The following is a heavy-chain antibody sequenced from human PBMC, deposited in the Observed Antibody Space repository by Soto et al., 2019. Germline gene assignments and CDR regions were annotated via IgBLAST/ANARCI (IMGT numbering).Heavy chain of an antibody. Sequence: XESLNTSPHGSGYSFSSYLLGWVRQMPGKGLDWIGIIYPGDSDTRYSPSFQGQVTIAADKSISTAYLQWSSLKASDTAMYYCARHYCSSTSCYPAYYYYSGMDVWGQGTTVTSP. J-gene: IGHJ6*02. D-gene: IGHD2-2*01. CDR1: GYSFSSYL. CDR3: ARHYCSSTSCYPAYYYYSGMDV. CDR2: IYPGDSDT. V-gene: IGHV5-51*01.